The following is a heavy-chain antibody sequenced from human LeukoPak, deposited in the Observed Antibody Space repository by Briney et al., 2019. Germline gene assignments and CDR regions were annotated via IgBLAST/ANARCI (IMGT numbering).Heavy chain of an antibody. CDR2: ISHDGSDS. V-gene: IGHV3-30*18. CDR3: AKELYFGSGSYPDY. Sequence: GRSLRLSCAASGFTFSSYGMHWVRQAPGKGLEWVAVISHDGSDSHYADSVKGRFTIPRDNSKNTVYLQMSSLRPEDTAVYFCAKELYFGSGSYPDYWGQGTLVRVSS. J-gene: IGHJ4*02. D-gene: IGHD3-10*01. CDR1: GFTFSSYG.